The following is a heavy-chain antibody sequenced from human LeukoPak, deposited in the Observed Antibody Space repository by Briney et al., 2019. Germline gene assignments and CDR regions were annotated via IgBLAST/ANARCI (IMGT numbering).Heavy chain of an antibody. D-gene: IGHD3-10*01. CDR3: ARGLKYGSGSPTPDY. CDR1: GFTFSSYS. CDR2: ISNSSYT. V-gene: IGHV3-21*01. Sequence: AAGSLRLSCAASGFTFSSYSMNWVRQAPGKGLEWVSSISNSSYTNYTHSVKGRFTMSRDNAKSSLYLQMNRLRAEDTAVYYCARGLKYGSGSPTPDYWGQGRLVTVSS. J-gene: IGHJ4*02.